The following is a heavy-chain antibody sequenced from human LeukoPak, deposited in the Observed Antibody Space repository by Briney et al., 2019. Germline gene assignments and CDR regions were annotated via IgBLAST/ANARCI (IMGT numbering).Heavy chain of an antibody. CDR1: SGSITGYY. Sequence: SETLSLTCTVSSGSITGYYWAWIRQPRGKGREWIGYIQYSGTTEYNPSLASRASISVDTAKDQFSLNLRSVTAADTAVYYCARDRAAGTLDFWGQGTLVTVSS. CDR2: IQYSGTT. CDR3: ARDRAAGTLDF. D-gene: IGHD6-13*01. J-gene: IGHJ4*02. V-gene: IGHV4-59*01.